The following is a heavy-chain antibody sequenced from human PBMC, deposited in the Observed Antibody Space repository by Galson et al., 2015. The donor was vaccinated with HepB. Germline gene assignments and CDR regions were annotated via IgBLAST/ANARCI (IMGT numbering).Heavy chain of an antibody. D-gene: IGHD3-10*01. Sequence: SLRLSCAASGFTFSSYSMNWVRQAPGKGLEWVSSISSSSSYIYYADSVKGRFTISRDNAKNSLYLQMNSLRAEDTAVYYCARVSSHYNGSGSYPNPYYDYYMDVWGKGTTVTVSS. V-gene: IGHV3-21*01. CDR3: ARVSSHYNGSGSYPNPYYDYYMDV. CDR2: ISSSSSYI. J-gene: IGHJ6*03. CDR1: GFTFSSYS.